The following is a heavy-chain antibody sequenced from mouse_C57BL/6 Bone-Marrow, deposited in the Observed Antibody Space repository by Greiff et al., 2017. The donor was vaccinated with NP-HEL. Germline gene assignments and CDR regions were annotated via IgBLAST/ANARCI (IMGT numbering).Heavy chain of an antibody. CDR1: GYTFTSYG. V-gene: IGHV1-81*01. CDR3: ATRRSYYGSSNYFDY. Sequence: VQLQQSGAELARPGASVKLSCKASGYTFTSYGISWVKQRTGQGLEWIGEIYPRSGNTYYNEKLKGKATLTADKSSSTAYMELRSLTSEDSAVYFCATRRSYYGSSNYFDYWGQGTTLTVSS. J-gene: IGHJ2*01. CDR2: IYPRSGNT. D-gene: IGHD1-1*01.